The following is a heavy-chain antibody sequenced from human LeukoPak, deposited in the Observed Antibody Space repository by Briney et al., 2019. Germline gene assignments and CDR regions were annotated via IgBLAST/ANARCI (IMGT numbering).Heavy chain of an antibody. D-gene: IGHD6-19*01. CDR1: GFTFSSYT. J-gene: IGHJ6*02. CDR3: ASLWSAVVGSAGMDV. V-gene: IGHV3-30-3*01. Sequence: GGSLRLSCAASGFTFSSYTMHWVRQAPGKGLEWVAVISYDGSNKYYTDSVKGRFTISRDNSKNTLYLQMNSLRAEVTAVYYCASLWSAVVGSAGMDVWGQGTTVTVSS. CDR2: ISYDGSNK.